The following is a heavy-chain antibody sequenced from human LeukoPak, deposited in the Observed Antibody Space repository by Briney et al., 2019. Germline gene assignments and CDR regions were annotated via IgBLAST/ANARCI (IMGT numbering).Heavy chain of an antibody. V-gene: IGHV3-7*01. Sequence: GGSLRLSCAASGFSFSSNWMSWVRQAPGKGLEWVANIREDGSEKYYVDSVKGRFTISRDNAKKSLYLQMNSLRVEDTAVYYCARVQQGGYFDNWVQGTLVTVSS. CDR1: GFSFSSNW. CDR2: IREDGSEK. J-gene: IGHJ4*02. CDR3: ARVQQGGYFDN. D-gene: IGHD3-16*01.